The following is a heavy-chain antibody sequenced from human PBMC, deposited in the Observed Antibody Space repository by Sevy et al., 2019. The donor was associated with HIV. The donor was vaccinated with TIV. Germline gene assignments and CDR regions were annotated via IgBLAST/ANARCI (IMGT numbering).Heavy chain of an antibody. CDR2: ISSSSSYI. V-gene: IGHV3-21*01. Sequence: GGSLRLSCAASGFTFSSYSMNWVRQAPGKGLEWVSSISSSSSYIYYVDSVKGRFTISRDNAKNSLYLQMNSLRAEDTAVYYCARDRVVYAISGGGYFDYWGQGTLVTVSS. CDR1: GFTFSSYS. D-gene: IGHD2-8*02. J-gene: IGHJ4*02. CDR3: ARDRVVYAISGGGYFDY.